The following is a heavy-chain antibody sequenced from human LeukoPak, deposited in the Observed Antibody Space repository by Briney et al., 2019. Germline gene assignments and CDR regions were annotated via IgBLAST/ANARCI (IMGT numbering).Heavy chain of an antibody. J-gene: IGHJ4*02. V-gene: IGHV3-49*03. D-gene: IGHD3-22*01. CDR3: TRHLEDSSGYYHFDS. CDR2: MRSKAYGGTT. CDR1: GFTFGDDS. Sequence: GGSLRLSCIASGFTFGDDSLIWFRQAPWKGRQWVGCMRSKAYGGTTEYAASVKGRFTISRDDSKSIAYLQMNSLQIEDTAVYHCTRHLEDSSGYYHFDSWGLGTLVTVSS.